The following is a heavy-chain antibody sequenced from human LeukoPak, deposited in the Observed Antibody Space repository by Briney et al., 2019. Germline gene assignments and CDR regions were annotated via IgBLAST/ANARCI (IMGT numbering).Heavy chain of an antibody. CDR3: ARGIVVVIMGEYAFDI. Sequence: ASVKVSCKASGYTFTSYYMHWVRQAPGQGLEWMGGIIPIFGTANYAQKFQGRVTITADESTSTAYMELSSLRSEDTAVYYCARGIVVVIMGEYAFDIWGQGTMVTVSS. CDR2: IIPIFGTA. CDR1: GYTFTSYY. V-gene: IGHV1-69*13. D-gene: IGHD3-22*01. J-gene: IGHJ3*02.